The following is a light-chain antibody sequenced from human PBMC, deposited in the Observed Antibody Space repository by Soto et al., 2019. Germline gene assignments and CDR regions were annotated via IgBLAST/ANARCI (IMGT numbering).Light chain of an antibody. V-gene: IGLV3-21*02. CDR2: HDS. CDR3: QVWDSAVDHHNYV. Sequence: SYELTQPPSVSVAPGQTARIPCGGKKIGSKSVHWYQQKPGQAPVLVVYHDSDRPSGIPERFSGSNSENTATLTISRVEAGDEADYYCQVWDSAVDHHNYVFGGGTKLPS. CDR1: KIGSKS. J-gene: IGLJ1*01.